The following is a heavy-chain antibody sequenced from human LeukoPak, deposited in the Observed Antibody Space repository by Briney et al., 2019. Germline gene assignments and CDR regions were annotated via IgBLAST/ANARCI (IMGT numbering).Heavy chain of an antibody. Sequence: GGSLRLSCAASDFPFTNYNLNWVRQAPGKGLEWVSAISGSGGSTYYADSVKGRFTISRDNSKNTLYLQMNSLRAEDTAVYYCAKAVDSSSPFDYWGQGTLVTVSS. D-gene: IGHD6-13*01. J-gene: IGHJ4*02. CDR1: DFPFTNYN. CDR3: AKAVDSSSPFDY. V-gene: IGHV3-23*01. CDR2: ISGSGGST.